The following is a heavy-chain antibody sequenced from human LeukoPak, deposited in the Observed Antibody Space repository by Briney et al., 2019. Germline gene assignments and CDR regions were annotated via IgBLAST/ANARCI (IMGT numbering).Heavy chain of an antibody. D-gene: IGHD6-6*01. CDR1: GFTFSSYW. J-gene: IGHJ4*02. CDR3: ARDRGSSSISDY. V-gene: IGHV3-74*01. Sequence: GGSLRLSCAASGFTFSSYWTHWVRQAPGKGLVWVSRINTDGRSTSYADSVKGRFTISRDNAKNTLYLQMNSLRAEDTAVYYCARDRGSSSISDYWGQGTLVTVSS. CDR2: INTDGRST.